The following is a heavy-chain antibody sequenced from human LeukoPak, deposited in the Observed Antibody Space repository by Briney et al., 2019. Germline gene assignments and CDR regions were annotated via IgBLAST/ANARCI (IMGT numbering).Heavy chain of an antibody. CDR2: IYYSGST. CDR3: ATSSSIAVAGQGAFDI. D-gene: IGHD6-19*01. J-gene: IGHJ3*02. Sequence: SQTLSLTCTVSGGSISSCGYYWSWIRQHPGKGLEWIGYIYYSGSTYYNPSLKSRVTISVDTSKNQFSLKLSSVTAADTAVYYCATSSSIAVAGQGAFDIWGQGTMVTVSS. CDR1: GGSISSCGYY. V-gene: IGHV4-31*03.